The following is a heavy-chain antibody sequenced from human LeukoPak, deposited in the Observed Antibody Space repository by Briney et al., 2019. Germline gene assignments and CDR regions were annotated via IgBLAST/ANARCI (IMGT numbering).Heavy chain of an antibody. V-gene: IGHV5-51*01. CDR2: IYPGDSDT. D-gene: IGHD2-15*01. CDR3: ARSCGGGSCYNNWFDP. CDR1: GYSFTSYW. Sequence: GESLKISCKGSGYSFTSYWIGWVRQMPGKGLEWMGIIYPGDSDTRYSPSFQGQVTISADKSISTAYLQWSSLKASDTAMYYCARSCGGGSCYNNWFDPWGQGTLVTVSS. J-gene: IGHJ5*02.